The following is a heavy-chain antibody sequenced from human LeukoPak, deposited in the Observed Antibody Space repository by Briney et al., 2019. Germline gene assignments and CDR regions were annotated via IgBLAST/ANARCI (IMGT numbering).Heavy chain of an antibody. D-gene: IGHD5/OR15-5a*01. Sequence: ASLKVSCKASGYSFTSYGITWVRQAPGQGLEWMGWISTNDGHANYAQKLQGRVTLTTDTSTITAYMELRSLRSDDTAVYYCAKRLFDLAHVYGMDVWGQGTTVIVFS. CDR1: GYSFTSYG. J-gene: IGHJ6*02. CDR3: AKRLFDLAHVYGMDV. V-gene: IGHV1-18*01. CDR2: ISTNDGHA.